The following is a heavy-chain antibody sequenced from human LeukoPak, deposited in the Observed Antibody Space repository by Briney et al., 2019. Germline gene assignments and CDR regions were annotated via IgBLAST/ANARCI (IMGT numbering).Heavy chain of an antibody. J-gene: IGHJ5*02. Sequence: PSETLSLTCTVSGGSISSGTYYWSWIRQPAGKGLEWIGRIYTSGSTNYNPSLKSRVTISVDTSKNQFSLKLSSVTAADTAVYYCARGIRGYCSSTSCTNWFDPWGQGTLVTVSS. V-gene: IGHV4-61*02. CDR3: ARGIRGYCSSTSCTNWFDP. D-gene: IGHD2-2*01. CDR2: IYTSGST. CDR1: GGSISSGTYY.